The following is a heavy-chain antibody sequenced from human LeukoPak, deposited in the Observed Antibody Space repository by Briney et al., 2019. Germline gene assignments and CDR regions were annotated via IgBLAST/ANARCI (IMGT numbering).Heavy chain of an antibody. CDR2: INPNSGGT. Sequence: ASVKVSCKASGYTFTGYYIHWVRQAPGQGLEWLAWINPNSGGTGYAQKFQGRVTMTRDTSISTAYMDLSRLRFGDTAVYYCARYNWNYDWFDPWGQGTLVTVSS. D-gene: IGHD1-7*01. CDR1: GYTFTGYY. CDR3: ARYNWNYDWFDP. J-gene: IGHJ5*02. V-gene: IGHV1-2*02.